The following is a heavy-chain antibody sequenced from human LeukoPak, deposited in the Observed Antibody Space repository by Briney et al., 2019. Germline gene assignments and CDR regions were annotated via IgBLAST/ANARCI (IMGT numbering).Heavy chain of an antibody. CDR1: GFTFSDYY. D-gene: IGHD5-18*01. J-gene: IGHJ4*02. Sequence: PGGSLRLSCAASGFTFSDYYMSWIRQPPGKGLEWIGYIYYSGSTYYNPSLKSRVTISVDTSKNQFSLKLSSVTAADTAVYYCARVAPGYSYGYSYYFDYWGQGTLVTVSS. CDR2: IYYSGST. CDR3: ARVAPGYSYGYSYYFDY. V-gene: IGHV4-30-4*01.